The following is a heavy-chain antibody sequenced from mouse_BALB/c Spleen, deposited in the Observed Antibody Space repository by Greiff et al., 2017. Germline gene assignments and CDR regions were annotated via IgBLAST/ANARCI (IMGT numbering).Heavy chain of an antibody. CDR3: AREDGSSSFDV. V-gene: IGHV2-6-7*01. CDR2: IWGDGST. Sequence: QVQLKESGPGLVAPSQSLSITCTVSGFSLTGYGVNWVRQPPGKGLEWLGMIWGDGSTDYNSALKSRLSISKDNPKSQVFLKMNSLQTDDTARYYCAREDGSSSFDVWGAGTTVTVSS. D-gene: IGHD1-1*01. CDR1: GFSLTGYG. J-gene: IGHJ1*01.